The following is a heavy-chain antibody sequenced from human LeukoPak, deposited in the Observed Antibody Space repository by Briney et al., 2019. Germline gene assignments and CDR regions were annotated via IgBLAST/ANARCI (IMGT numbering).Heavy chain of an antibody. Sequence: GGSLRLSCAASGFTFSSYAMNWVRQAPGKGLEWVSSISSSSNYIYYADSVKGRFTISRDNARNSLYLQMNSLRAEDTAVYYCARDMTTATTCYLQHWGQGTLVTVSS. J-gene: IGHJ1*01. CDR3: ARDMTTATTCYLQH. V-gene: IGHV3-21*01. CDR2: ISSSSNYI. D-gene: IGHD4-17*01. CDR1: GFTFSSYA.